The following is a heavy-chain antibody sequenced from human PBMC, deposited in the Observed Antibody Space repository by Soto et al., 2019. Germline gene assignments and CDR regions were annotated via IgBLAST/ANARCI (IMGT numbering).Heavy chain of an antibody. CDR1: GFTFSRFD. J-gene: IGHJ4*02. Sequence: QVQLVESGGGVVQPGRSLTLSCAASGFTFSRFDMHWVRQAPGKGLDWVAVISEDGNTKYYADSVNGRFTISRDKSSNTLFLQMNSLRADDTAVYYCAKARTMYTDTYSDRNFDYWGQGILVALSS. CDR2: ISEDGNTK. V-gene: IGHV3-30*18. CDR3: AKARTMYTDTYSDRNFDY. D-gene: IGHD2-15*01.